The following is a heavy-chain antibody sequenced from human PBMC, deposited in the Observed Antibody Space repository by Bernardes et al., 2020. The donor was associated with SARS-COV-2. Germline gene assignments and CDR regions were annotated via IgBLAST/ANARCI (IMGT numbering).Heavy chain of an antibody. V-gene: IGHV4-38-2*02. CDR3: ARDCSSTSCYAGMGWVDGMDV. Sequence: SETLSLTCAVSGYSISSGYYWGWIRQPPGEGLEWTGSIYHSGSTYYNPSLKSRVTISVDTSKNQFSLKLSSVTAADTAVYYCARDCSSTSCYAGMGWVDGMDVWGQGTTVTVSS. D-gene: IGHD2-2*01. CDR1: GYSISSGYY. J-gene: IGHJ6*02. CDR2: IYHSGST.